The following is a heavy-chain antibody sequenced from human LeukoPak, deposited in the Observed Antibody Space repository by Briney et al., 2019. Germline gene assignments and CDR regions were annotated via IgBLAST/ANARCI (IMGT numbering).Heavy chain of an antibody. CDR1: GGSISSSN. V-gene: IGHV3-21*01. CDR2: ISSTSNYI. Sequence: GTLSLTCAVSGGSISSSNWWSWVRQPPGKGLEWVSCISSTSNYIFYADSVRGRFTISRDNAKNSLYLQMDSLRAEDTAVYYCARGGIITSYAFEIWGQGAMVTVSS. CDR3: ARGGIITSYAFEI. J-gene: IGHJ3*02. D-gene: IGHD1-26*01.